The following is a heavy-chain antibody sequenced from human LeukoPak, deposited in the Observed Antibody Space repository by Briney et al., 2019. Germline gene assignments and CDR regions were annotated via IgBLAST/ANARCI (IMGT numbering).Heavy chain of an antibody. J-gene: IGHJ4*02. CDR1: GSSFTSYW. D-gene: IGHD5-18*01. CDR3: ARRKYNYGYDY. CDR2: IYPGDSDT. Sequence: GESLKISCKASGSSFTSYWIGWVRQMPGKGLEWMGIIYPGDSDTRYSPSFQGQVTISADKSISTAYLKWNTLKASDTAMYYCARRKYNYGYDYWGQGTLVTVSS. V-gene: IGHV5-51*01.